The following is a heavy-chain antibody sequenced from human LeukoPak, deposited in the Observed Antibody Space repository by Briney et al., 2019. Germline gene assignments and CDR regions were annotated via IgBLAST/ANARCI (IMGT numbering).Heavy chain of an antibody. CDR3: ARAGRLRLGELSLYREGYLDY. CDR2: IYSGGNT. V-gene: IGHV3-66*01. Sequence: GGSLRLSCAASGFTVSSDYMSWVRQAPGKGLEWVSIIYSGGNTYYADSVRGRFTISRDNSKNTLYLQMNSLSAEDTAVYYCARAGRLRLGELSLYREGYLDYWGQGTLVTVSS. D-gene: IGHD3-16*02. J-gene: IGHJ4*02. CDR1: GFTVSSDY.